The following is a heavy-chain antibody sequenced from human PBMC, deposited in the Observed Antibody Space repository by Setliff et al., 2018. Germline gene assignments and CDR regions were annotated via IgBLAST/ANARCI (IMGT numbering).Heavy chain of an antibody. CDR1: GFSISNSW. Sequence: PGGSLRLSCAASGFSISNSWMSWVRQAPGKGLEWVANIKEEGSEKYYVDSVKGRFTISRDNAKNSLYLQMNSLRAEDTAVYYCARDGSRGYGDYLSDYWGQGTLVTVSS. CDR3: ARDGSRGYGDYLSDY. J-gene: IGHJ4*02. CDR2: IKEEGSEK. V-gene: IGHV3-7*01. D-gene: IGHD4-17*01.